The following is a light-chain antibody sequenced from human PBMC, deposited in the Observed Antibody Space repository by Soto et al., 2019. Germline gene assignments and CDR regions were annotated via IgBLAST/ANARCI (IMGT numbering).Light chain of an antibody. Sequence: DIPMTQSPSTLSASVGDRVTLTCRASQNISSWLAWYQQKPGKAPNLLIYQTFNLESGVPSRFSGRGSGTEFTLTIASLPPDDFAAYYCQQYNRYSKTFGQGTKVYI. J-gene: IGKJ1*01. CDR2: QTF. CDR1: QNISSW. V-gene: IGKV1-5*03. CDR3: QQYNRYSKT.